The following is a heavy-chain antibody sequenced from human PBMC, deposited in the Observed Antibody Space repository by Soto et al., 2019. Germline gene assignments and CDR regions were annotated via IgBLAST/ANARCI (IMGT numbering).Heavy chain of an antibody. CDR1: GGSISSYY. CDR2: IYYSGST. D-gene: IGHD6-19*01. J-gene: IGHJ4*02. CDR3: ARYIAVAGKFDY. V-gene: IGHV4-59*01. Sequence: SETLSLTCTVSGGSISSYYWSWIRQPPGKGLEWIGYIYYSGSTNYNPSLKSRVTISVDTSKNQFSLKLSSVTAADTAVYYCARYIAVAGKFDYWGQGTLVTVSS.